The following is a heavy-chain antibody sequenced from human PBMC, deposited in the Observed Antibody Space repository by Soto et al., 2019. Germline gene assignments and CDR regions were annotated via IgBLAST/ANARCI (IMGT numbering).Heavy chain of an antibody. D-gene: IGHD2-15*01. V-gene: IGHV1-18*01. Sequence: QVQLVQSGAEVKKPEASVKVSCKASGYTFTHYGVTWVRQAPGRGLEWMGWINSFSGDTNYPQKLQGRLTMTTDTSTNTVYMELRNLRSDDTAVYYCARDLHSGGKYWYFDIWGRGTLVTVSS. J-gene: IGHJ2*01. CDR1: GYTFTHYG. CDR2: INSFSGDT. CDR3: ARDLHSGGKYWYFDI.